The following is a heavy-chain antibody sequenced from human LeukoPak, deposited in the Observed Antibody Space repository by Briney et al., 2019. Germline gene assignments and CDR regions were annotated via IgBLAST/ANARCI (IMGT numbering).Heavy chain of an antibody. CDR2: INAGNGNT. D-gene: IGHD3-10*01. J-gene: IGHJ4*02. CDR1: GSTFTSYA. Sequence: GASVKVSCKASGSTFTSYAMHWVRQAPGQRLEWMGWINAGNGNTKYSQKFQGRVTFTRDTSASIAYMELSSLRSEDTAVYYCARLVYGSGTYYFDYWGQGTLVTVSS. V-gene: IGHV1-3*01. CDR3: ARLVYGSGTYYFDY.